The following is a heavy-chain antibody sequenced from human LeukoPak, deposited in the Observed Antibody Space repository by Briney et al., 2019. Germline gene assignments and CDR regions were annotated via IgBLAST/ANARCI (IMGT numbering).Heavy chain of an antibody. J-gene: IGHJ4*02. CDR2: ISSSSSYI. CDR1: GFTLSSYS. V-gene: IGHV3-21*01. CDR3: ARDPDRIWGSYRPLFDY. Sequence: GESLILSCAASGFTLSSYSMNWVRQAPGKGLEWVSSISSSSSYIYYADSVKGRFTISRDNAKNSLYLQMNSLRAEDTAVYYCARDPDRIWGSYRPLFDYWGQGTLVTVSS. D-gene: IGHD3-16*02.